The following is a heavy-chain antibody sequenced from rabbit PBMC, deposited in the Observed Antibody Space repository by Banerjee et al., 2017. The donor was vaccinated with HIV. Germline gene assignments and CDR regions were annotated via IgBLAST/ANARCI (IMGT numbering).Heavy chain of an antibody. CDR2: ISTTRSA. J-gene: IGHJ4*01. CDR3: ARTAYSSGSRYFDL. D-gene: IGHD1-1*01. V-gene: IGHV1S45*01. Sequence: QEQLVESGGDLVKPGASLTLTCTVSGFSLSSYAMSWVRQAPGKGLEYIGWISTTRSAYYASWAKGRFTISKTSSTTVTLQMTSLTAADTATYFCARTAYSSGSRYFDLWGPGTLVTVS. CDR1: GFSLSSYA.